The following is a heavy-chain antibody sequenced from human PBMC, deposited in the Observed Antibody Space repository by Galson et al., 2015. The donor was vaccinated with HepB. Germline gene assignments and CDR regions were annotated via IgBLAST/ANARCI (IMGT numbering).Heavy chain of an antibody. CDR3: ARGRTVVDYYYYMDV. Sequence: SVKVSCKASGYTFTSYAMHWVRQAPGQRLEWMGWINAGNGNTKYSQKFQGRVTITRDTSASTAYMELSSLRSEDTAVYYCARGRTVVDYYYYMDVWGKGTTVTVSS. V-gene: IGHV1-3*01. CDR1: GYTFTSYA. CDR2: INAGNGNT. J-gene: IGHJ6*03. D-gene: IGHD2-2*01.